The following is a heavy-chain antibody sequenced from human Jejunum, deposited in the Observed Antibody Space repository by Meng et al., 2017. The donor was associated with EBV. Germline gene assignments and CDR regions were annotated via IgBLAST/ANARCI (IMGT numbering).Heavy chain of an antibody. CDR3: TTNPSQWDH. CDR1: GFTFSNAW. D-gene: IGHD6-19*01. V-gene: IGHV3-15*01. Sequence: GQLVASGGGLVQPGGSLRLSCAVSGFTFSNAWMSWVRQAPGKGPEWVARIKSKIDGGTTDYATAVKGRFTISRDDSKNTLYLQMNSLRTEDTALYYCTTNPSQWDHWGQGTLVTVSS. CDR2: IKSKIDGGTT. J-gene: IGHJ4*02.